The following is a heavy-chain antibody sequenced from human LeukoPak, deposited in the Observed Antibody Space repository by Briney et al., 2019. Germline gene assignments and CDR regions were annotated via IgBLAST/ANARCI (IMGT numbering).Heavy chain of an antibody. CDR2: IQYDGSNK. CDR3: ARDRWLQSQRYFDY. J-gene: IGHJ4*02. D-gene: IGHD5-24*01. Sequence: GGSLRLSCAASGFTFSSYEMNWVRQAPGKGLEWVAFIQYDGSNKFYADSVKGRLTISRDNSKNTLYLQMNSLRPEDTAVYYCARDRWLQSQRYFDYWGQGILVTVSS. V-gene: IGHV3-30*01. CDR1: GFTFSSYE.